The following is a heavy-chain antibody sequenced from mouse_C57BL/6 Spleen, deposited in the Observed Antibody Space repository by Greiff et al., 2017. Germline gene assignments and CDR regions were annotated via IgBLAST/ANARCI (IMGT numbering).Heavy chain of an antibody. V-gene: IGHV14-2*01. Sequence: VHVKQSGAELVKPGASVKLSCTASGFNIKDYYMHWVKQRTEQGLEWIGRIDPEDGETKYAPKFQGKATITADTSSNTAYLQLSSLTSEDTAVYYGARGRRLWWFAYWGQGTLVTVSA. D-gene: IGHD1-1*02. J-gene: IGHJ3*01. CDR3: ARGRRLWWFAY. CDR2: IDPEDGET. CDR1: GFNIKDYY.